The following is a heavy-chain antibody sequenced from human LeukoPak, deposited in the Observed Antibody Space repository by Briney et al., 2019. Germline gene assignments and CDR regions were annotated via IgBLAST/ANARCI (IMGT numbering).Heavy chain of an antibody. Sequence: SDTLSLTCTVSGGSISNYYWSWIRQPPGKGLEWIGYIYYSGSTNYNPSLKSRVTISVDTSKNQFSLKLSSVTAADTAVYYCARGGGSYYADYWGQGTLVTVSS. CDR2: IYYSGST. V-gene: IGHV4-59*01. D-gene: IGHD2-15*01. J-gene: IGHJ4*02. CDR3: ARGGGSYYADY. CDR1: GGSISNYY.